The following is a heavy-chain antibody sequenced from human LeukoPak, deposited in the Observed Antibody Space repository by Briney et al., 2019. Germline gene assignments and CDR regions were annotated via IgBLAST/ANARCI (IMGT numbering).Heavy chain of an antibody. J-gene: IGHJ4*02. CDR2: VYYSGST. CDR3: ATYSGSYFVDH. D-gene: IGHD1-26*01. CDR1: GASISRTSYY. V-gene: IGHV4-39*01. Sequence: SETLSLTCTVSGASISRTSYYWGWIRQTPGKGLEWIGTVYYSGSTYYNTSLKSRLTISVDTSKNQISLQLTSVTAADMAVYYCATYSGSYFVDHWGQGTLVTASS.